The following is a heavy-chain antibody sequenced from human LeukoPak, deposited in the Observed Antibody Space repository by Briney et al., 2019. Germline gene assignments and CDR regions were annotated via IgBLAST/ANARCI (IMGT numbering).Heavy chain of an antibody. CDR2: IKEDGSEK. J-gene: IGHJ4*02. Sequence: GGSLRLSCAASGLTFRSYWMGWVRQAPGKGLEWVANIKEDGSEKYYVDSVKGRFTISRDNAKNSMYLQMNSLRAADTAVYYCARDGDGHGDDYDYWGQGSLVTVSS. CDR1: GLTFRSYW. D-gene: IGHD4-17*01. V-gene: IGHV3-7*01. CDR3: ARDGDGHGDDYDY.